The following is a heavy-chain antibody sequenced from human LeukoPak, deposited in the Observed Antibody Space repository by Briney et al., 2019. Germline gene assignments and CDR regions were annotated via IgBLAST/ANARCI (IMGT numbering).Heavy chain of an antibody. Sequence: GGSLRLSCAASGFTFSSYWMHWVRQAPGKGLVWVSRINSDGSSTSYADSVKGRFTISRDNAKNTLYLQMNSLRAEDTAVYYCARTFGEQFPFVYWGQGTLVTVSS. CDR2: INSDGSST. D-gene: IGHD3-10*01. J-gene: IGHJ4*02. CDR3: ARTFGEQFPFVY. V-gene: IGHV3-74*01. CDR1: GFTFSSYW.